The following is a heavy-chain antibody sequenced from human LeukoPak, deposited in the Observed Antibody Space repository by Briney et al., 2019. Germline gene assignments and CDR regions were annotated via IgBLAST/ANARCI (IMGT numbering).Heavy chain of an antibody. CDR2: INHSGST. J-gene: IGHJ4*02. CDR1: GRSFSGYY. V-gene: IGHV4-34*01. CDR3: ARGSKRRQLLAFDY. D-gene: IGHD2-2*01. Sequence: SETLSLTCAVYGRSFSGYYWSWIRQPPGKGLEWIGEINHSGSTNYNPSLKSRVTISVDTSKNQFSLKLSSVTAADTAVYYCARGSKRRQLLAFDYWGQGTLVTVSS.